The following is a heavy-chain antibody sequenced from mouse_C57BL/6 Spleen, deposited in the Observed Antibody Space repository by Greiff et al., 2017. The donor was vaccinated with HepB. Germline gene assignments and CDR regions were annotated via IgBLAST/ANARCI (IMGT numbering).Heavy chain of an antibody. J-gene: IGHJ4*01. CDR3: ARKRRYNGGYAMDY. CDR1: GFSLTSYA. D-gene: IGHD2-14*01. V-gene: IGHV2-9-1*01. Sequence: VQLQQSGPGLVAPSQSLSITCTVSGFSLTSYAISWVRQPPGKGLEWLGVIWTGGGTNYNSALKSRLSISKDNSKSQVFLKMNSLQTDDTARYYCARKRRYNGGYAMDYWGQGTSVTVSS. CDR2: IWTGGGT.